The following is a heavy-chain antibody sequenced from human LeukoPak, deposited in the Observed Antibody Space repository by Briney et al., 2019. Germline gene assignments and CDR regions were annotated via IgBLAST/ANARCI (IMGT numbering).Heavy chain of an antibody. J-gene: IGHJ4*02. D-gene: IGHD5-12*01. Sequence: SETLCLTCTVSGGSISSSSYYWGWIRQPPGKGLEWIGSIYYSGSTYYNPSLKSRVTISVDTSKNQFSLKLSSVTAADTAVYYCARVSGYDGLFDYWGQGTLVTVSS. V-gene: IGHV4-39*07. CDR2: IYYSGST. CDR1: GGSISSSSYY. CDR3: ARVSGYDGLFDY.